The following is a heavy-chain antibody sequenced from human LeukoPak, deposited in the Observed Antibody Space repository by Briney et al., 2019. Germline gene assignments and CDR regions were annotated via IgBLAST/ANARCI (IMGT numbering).Heavy chain of an antibody. Sequence: ASQTLSLTCTVSGGSISSGTYYCSWIRQPPGKGLEWIAYIYYSGNTHSNPSLKSRLTVSVDTSKNQFSLNLNSVTAADTAVYYCASALFVPNSYYFGMDVWGKGTTVTVSS. V-gene: IGHV4-30-4*01. D-gene: IGHD2-8*01. CDR2: IYYSGNT. CDR3: ASALFVPNSYYFGMDV. CDR1: GGSISSGTYY. J-gene: IGHJ6*04.